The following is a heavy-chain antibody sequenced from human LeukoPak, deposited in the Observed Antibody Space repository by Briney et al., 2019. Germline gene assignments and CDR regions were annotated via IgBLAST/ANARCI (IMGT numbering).Heavy chain of an antibody. V-gene: IGHV4-59*01. CDR1: GGSISSYY. D-gene: IGHD3-9*01. J-gene: IGHJ3*02. CDR2: IYYSGST. Sequence: PSETLSLTCTVSGGSISSYYWSWIRQPPGKGLEWNGYIYYSGSTNYNPSLKSRVTISVDTSKNQFSLKLSSVTAADTAVYYCAREPLRYFDWLLPAFGAFDIWGQGTMVTVSS. CDR3: AREPLRYFDWLLPAFGAFDI.